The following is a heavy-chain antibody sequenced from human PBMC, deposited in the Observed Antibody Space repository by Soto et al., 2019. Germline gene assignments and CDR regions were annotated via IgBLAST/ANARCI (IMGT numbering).Heavy chain of an antibody. CDR1: GYTFTGFY. CDR2: INPDSGDT. D-gene: IGHD2-2*01. Sequence: QVQLVQSGAEVKKPGASVKVSCKASGYTFTGFYMHWVRQAPGQGLEWMGRINPDSGDTDHAEKFQGRFTMTRDTSSSTAAMELTRLTSDDPAVDHCAMSVGVPDPHRAFDYLGQGTPVTVSS. CDR3: AMSVGVPDPHRAFDY. J-gene: IGHJ4*02. V-gene: IGHV1-2*06.